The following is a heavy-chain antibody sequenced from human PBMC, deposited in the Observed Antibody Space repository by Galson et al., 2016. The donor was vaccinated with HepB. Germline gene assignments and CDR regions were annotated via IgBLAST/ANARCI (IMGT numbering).Heavy chain of an antibody. CDR2: IRSKANSYAT. V-gene: IGHV3-73*01. Sequence: PRLSCAASGFIFSDSGIHWVRQASGKGLEWVGRIRSKANSYATASAASVKGRFTISRDDSENRAYLQMNSLKTEDTAVYYCTRLKEMPTVENAFDIWGQGTMVTVSS. D-gene: IGHD5-24*01. J-gene: IGHJ3*02. CDR1: GFIFSDSG. CDR3: TRLKEMPTVENAFDI.